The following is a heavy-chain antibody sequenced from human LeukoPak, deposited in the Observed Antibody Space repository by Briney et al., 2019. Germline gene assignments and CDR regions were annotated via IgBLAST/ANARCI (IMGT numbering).Heavy chain of an antibody. CDR2: MNPNSGNT. CDR3: ARGAPPGITIFGLSNYYMDV. V-gene: IGHV1-8*01. Sequence: VSVKVSCKASGYTFTSYDINWVRQATGQGLEWMGWMNPNSGNTGYAQKFQGRVTMTRNTSISTAYMELSSLRSEDTAVYYCARGAPPGITIFGLSNYYMDVWGKGTTVTVSS. J-gene: IGHJ6*03. CDR1: GYTFTSYD. D-gene: IGHD3/OR15-3a*01.